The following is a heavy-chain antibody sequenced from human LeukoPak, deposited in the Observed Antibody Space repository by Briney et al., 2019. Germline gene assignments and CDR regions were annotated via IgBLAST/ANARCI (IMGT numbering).Heavy chain of an antibody. V-gene: IGHV3-11*01. CDR1: GFPVSDYY. Sequence: SGGSLRLSCAASGFPVSDYYMSWIRQAPGKGPEWVSDISRGGSTIYYADSVKGRFTISRDNAKNSLYLQMNSLRAEDTAVYYCASATPGWLRDREDAFDIWGQGTMVTVSS. J-gene: IGHJ3*02. CDR2: ISRGGSTI. D-gene: IGHD5-12*01. CDR3: ASATPGWLRDREDAFDI.